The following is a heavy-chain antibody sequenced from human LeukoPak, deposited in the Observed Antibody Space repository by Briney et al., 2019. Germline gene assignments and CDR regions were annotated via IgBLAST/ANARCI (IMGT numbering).Heavy chain of an antibody. CDR3: ARSDSSGYYFDY. J-gene: IGHJ4*02. Sequence: SETPSLTCTVSGGSISSGGSYWSWIRQHPGKGLEWIGYIYYSGSTYYNPSLKSRVTISVDTSKNQFSLKLSSVTAADTAVYYCARSDSSGYYFDYWGQGTLVTVSS. D-gene: IGHD3-22*01. V-gene: IGHV4-31*03. CDR1: GGSISSGGSY. CDR2: IYYSGST.